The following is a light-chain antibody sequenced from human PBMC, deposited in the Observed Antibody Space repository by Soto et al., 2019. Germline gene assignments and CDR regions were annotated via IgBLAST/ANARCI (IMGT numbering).Light chain of an antibody. Sequence: EIVMTQSPATLSVSPGERATLSCRASQSFSSNLAWYQQKPGQAPRLLIYGASTRATGVPARFSGSGSGTELTITISSLKSEDGEVYEGQQYKNWPRTFGQGTRLEIK. CDR2: GAS. CDR3: QQYKNWPRT. V-gene: IGKV3-15*01. CDR1: QSFSSN. J-gene: IGKJ5*01.